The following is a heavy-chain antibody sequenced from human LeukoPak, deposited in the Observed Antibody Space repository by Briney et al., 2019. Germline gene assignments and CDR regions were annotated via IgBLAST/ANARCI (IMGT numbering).Heavy chain of an antibody. CDR2: IHYSGST. CDR3: ARWGYFDSSAYFAVDY. D-gene: IGHD3-22*01. V-gene: IGHV4-59*01. CDR1: GGSISRYY. Sequence: SETLSLTCAVSGGSISRYYWNWIRQPPGERLEWIGWIHYSGSTAYNPSLESRVTMSVDTSKNHISLKMTSVTAADTATYYCARWGYFDSSAYFAVDYWGQGVPVTVSS. J-gene: IGHJ4*02.